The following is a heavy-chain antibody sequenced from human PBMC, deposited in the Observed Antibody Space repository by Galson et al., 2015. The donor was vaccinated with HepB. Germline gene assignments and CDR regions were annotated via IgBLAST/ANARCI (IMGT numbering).Heavy chain of an antibody. CDR1: GYSFTSYW. Sequence: QSGAEVKKPGESLRISCKGSGYSFTSYWISWVRQMPGKGLKWMGRIDPSDSYTNYSPSFQGHVTISADKSISTAYLQWSSLKASDTAMYYCARHSVHWRAVAGTRYYYGMDVWGQGTTVTISS. D-gene: IGHD6-19*01. CDR3: ARHSVHWRAVAGTRYYYGMDV. CDR2: IDPSDSYT. J-gene: IGHJ6*02. V-gene: IGHV5-10-1*01.